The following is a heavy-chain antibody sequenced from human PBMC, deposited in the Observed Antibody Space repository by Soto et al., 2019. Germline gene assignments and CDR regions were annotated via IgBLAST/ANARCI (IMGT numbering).Heavy chain of an antibody. D-gene: IGHD1-26*01. CDR2: IDPSDSYT. CDR3: ARQGSRGGYYYYGMDV. V-gene: IGHV5-10-1*01. J-gene: IGHJ6*02. CDR1: GYSFTSYW. Sequence: GESLKISCKGSGYSFTSYWISWVRQMPVKGLEWMGRIDPSDSYTNYSPSFQGHVTISADKSISTAYLQWSSLKASDTAMYYCARQGSRGGYYYYGMDVWGQGTTVTVSS.